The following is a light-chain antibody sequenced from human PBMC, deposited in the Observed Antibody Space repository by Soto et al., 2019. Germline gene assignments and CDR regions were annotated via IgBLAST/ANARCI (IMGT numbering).Light chain of an antibody. J-gene: IGLJ1*01. CDR1: SRDVGAYDY. CDR2: YVD. CDR3: CSYADGSIYF. V-gene: IGLV2-14*03. Sequence: QSVLTQPASASGSPGQSITISCTGTSRDVGAYDYVSWYLQYPDKAPQLLIYYVDHRPSGVSSRFSGSKSGNTASLTISGLQAEDEGDYYCCSYADGSIYFFGTGTKLTVL.